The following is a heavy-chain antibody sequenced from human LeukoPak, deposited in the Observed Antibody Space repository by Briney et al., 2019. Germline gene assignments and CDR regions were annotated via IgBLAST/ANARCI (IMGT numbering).Heavy chain of an antibody. Sequence: GGSLRLSCAASGFTFSSYSMNWVRQAPGKGLEWVSSISSSSSYIYYADSVKGRFTISRDNAKNSLHLQMNSLRAEDTAVYYCARGSEDIVVVPATIEADYWGQGTLVTVPS. D-gene: IGHD2-2*02. CDR1: GFTFSSYS. CDR2: ISSSSSYI. CDR3: ARGSEDIVVVPATIEADY. J-gene: IGHJ4*02. V-gene: IGHV3-21*01.